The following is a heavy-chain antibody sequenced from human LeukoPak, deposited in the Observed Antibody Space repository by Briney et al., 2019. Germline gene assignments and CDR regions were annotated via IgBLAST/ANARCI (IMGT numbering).Heavy chain of an antibody. V-gene: IGHV3-7*01. J-gene: IGHJ4*02. Sequence: PGGSLRLSCAASGFTFSNYWLTGVRQAPGQGLEWVANRKQDGSEKHHVDSLKGRCTISRDNAQNSLYPQMNSLRAEDTAVYYCARDRQIAYWGQGPLVTVSS. CDR3: ARDRQIAY. CDR1: GFTFSNYW. CDR2: RKQDGSEK.